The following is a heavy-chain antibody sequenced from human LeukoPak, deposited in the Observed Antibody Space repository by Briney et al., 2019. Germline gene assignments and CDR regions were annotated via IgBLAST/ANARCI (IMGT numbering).Heavy chain of an antibody. CDR1: GYSISSNLW. D-gene: IGHD3-3*02. V-gene: IGHV4-28*01. CDR3: ARIGPILGAAWVDY. CDR2: IFYAGST. Sequence: SETLSLPCAVSGYSISSNLWWGWIRRPPGKGLEWIGYIFYAGSTYYNPSLKSRVTMLVDTSKNQFSLRLSSVTAVDTAVYYCARIGPILGAAWVDYWGQGTLVSVSS. J-gene: IGHJ4*02.